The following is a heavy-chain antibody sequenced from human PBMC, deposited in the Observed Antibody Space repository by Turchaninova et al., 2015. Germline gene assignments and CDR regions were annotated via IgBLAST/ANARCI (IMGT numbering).Heavy chain of an antibody. CDR2: LSRSSSYT. Sequence: FIFRSSSRNWVRQAHGKGLYCDSSLSRSSSYTYHPDSVKGRFTISRDNAKNSLYLQMNSLRAEDTAVYYCAPPTPAFGVVMGRWGQGTLVTVSS. V-gene: IGHV3-21*01. CDR1: FIFRSSS. CDR3: APPTPAFGVVMGR. J-gene: IGHJ4*02. D-gene: IGHD3-3*01.